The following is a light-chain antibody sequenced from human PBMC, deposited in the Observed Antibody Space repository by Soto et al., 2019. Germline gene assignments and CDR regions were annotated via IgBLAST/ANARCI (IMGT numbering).Light chain of an antibody. J-gene: IGLJ3*02. CDR2: EVS. CDR3: SSYAGSNNLV. CDR1: SSDVGGYNY. V-gene: IGLV2-8*01. Sequence: QSALTQPPSASGSPGQSVTISCTGTSSDVGGYNYVSWYQQHPGKAPKLMISEVSKRPSGVPDRFSGSKSGNTASLTVSGLQDEDEADYYCSSYAGSNNLVFGGGTQLTVL.